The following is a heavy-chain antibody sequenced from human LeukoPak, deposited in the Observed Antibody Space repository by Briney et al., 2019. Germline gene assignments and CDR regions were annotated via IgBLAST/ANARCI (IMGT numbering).Heavy chain of an antibody. CDR3: ARERRSTVTSRYYFDY. CDR1: GYTFTSYG. CDR2: ISAYNGNT. V-gene: IGHV1-18*01. J-gene: IGHJ4*02. Sequence: ASVKVSCKASGYTFTSYGISRVRQAPGQGLEWMGWISAYNGNTNYAQKLQGRVTMTTDTSTSTAYMELRSLRSDDTAVYYCARERRSTVTSRYYFDYWGQGTLVTVSS. D-gene: IGHD4-17*01.